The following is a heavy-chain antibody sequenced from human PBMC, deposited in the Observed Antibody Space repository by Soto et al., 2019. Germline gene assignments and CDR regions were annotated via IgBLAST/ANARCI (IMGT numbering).Heavy chain of an antibody. D-gene: IGHD6-19*01. CDR1: GYTFTSYG. J-gene: IGHJ3*02. CDR3: ARDSGYSSGWYKESNDAFDI. CDR2: ISAYNGNT. Sequence: QVQLVQSGAEVKKPGASVKVSCKASGYTFTSYGISWVRQAPGQGLEWMGWISAYNGNTNYAQKLQGRVTMTTDTPTSTAYMELRSLRSDDTAVYYCARDSGYSSGWYKESNDAFDIWGQGTMVTVSS. V-gene: IGHV1-18*01.